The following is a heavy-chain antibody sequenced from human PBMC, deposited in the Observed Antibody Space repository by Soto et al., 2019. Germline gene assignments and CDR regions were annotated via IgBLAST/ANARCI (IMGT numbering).Heavy chain of an antibody. V-gene: IGHV3-30-3*01. CDR3: ARDFAVCFGELSYYFDY. Sequence: GGSLRLSCAASGFTFSSYAMHWVRQAPGKGLEWVAVITYDGSNKYYADSVKDRFTISRDNSKNTLYLQMNSLSAEDTAVSYCARDFAVCFGELSYYFDYWGQGTLVTVSS. D-gene: IGHD3-10*01. CDR1: GFTFSSYA. J-gene: IGHJ4*02. CDR2: ITYDGSNK.